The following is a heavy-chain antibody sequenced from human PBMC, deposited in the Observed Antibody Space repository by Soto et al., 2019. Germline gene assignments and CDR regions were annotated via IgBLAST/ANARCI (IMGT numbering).Heavy chain of an antibody. CDR3: ARDFSWFGELIASDY. Sequence: QVQLVQSGAEVKKPGASVKVSCKASGYTFTSYAMHWVRQAPGQRLEWMGWINAGNGNTKYSQKFQGRVTITRDTSASTAYKELSSLRSEDTAVYYCARDFSWFGELIASDYWGQGTLVTVSS. J-gene: IGHJ4*02. CDR2: INAGNGNT. D-gene: IGHD3-10*01. CDR1: GYTFTSYA. V-gene: IGHV1-3*01.